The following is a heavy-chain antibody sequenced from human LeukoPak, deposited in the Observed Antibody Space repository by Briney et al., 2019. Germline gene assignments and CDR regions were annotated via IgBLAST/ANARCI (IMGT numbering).Heavy chain of an antibody. J-gene: IGHJ4*02. CDR1: VYPFTCYY. CDR2: IIPNSGGT. V-gene: IGHV1-2*02. Sequence: ASVKDSCKASVYPFTCYYIHWVRQAPGQGLEWMGSIIPNSGGTNYAQKFQSSVTMTSDTSITAAYMDLSRLTSDDTAVYYCAREISDYASAYWGRGTLVTVSS. CDR3: AREISDYASAY. D-gene: IGHD4-17*01.